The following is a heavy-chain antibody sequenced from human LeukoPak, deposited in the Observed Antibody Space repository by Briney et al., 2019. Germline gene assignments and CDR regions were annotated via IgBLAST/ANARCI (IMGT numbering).Heavy chain of an antibody. Sequence: PVKVSCKASGYTFTSYAFSWVRQAPGQGLEWMGGIIPIFGTANYAQKFQGRVTITADESTSTAYMELSSLRSEDTAVYYCARHDSSGYYPYYFDYWGQGTLVTVSS. CDR1: GYTFTSYA. J-gene: IGHJ4*02. CDR3: ARHDSSGYYPYYFDY. D-gene: IGHD3-22*01. V-gene: IGHV1-69*13. CDR2: IIPIFGTA.